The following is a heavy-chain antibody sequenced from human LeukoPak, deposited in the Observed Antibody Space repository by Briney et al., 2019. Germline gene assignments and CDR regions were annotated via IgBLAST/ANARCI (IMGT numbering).Heavy chain of an antibody. CDR2: IYYSGST. Sequence: YPSQTLSLTCTVSGGSISSGGYYWSWIRQHPGKGLEWIGYIYYSGSTYYNPSLKSRVTISVDTSKNQFSLKLSSVTAADTAVYYCARGSGYAPYYYYGMDVWGQGTTVTVSS. J-gene: IGHJ6*02. CDR3: ARGSGYAPYYYYGMDV. V-gene: IGHV4-31*03. CDR1: GGSISSGGYY. D-gene: IGHD3-10*01.